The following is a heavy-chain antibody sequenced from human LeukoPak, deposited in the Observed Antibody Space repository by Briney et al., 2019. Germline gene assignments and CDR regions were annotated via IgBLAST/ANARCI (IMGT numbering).Heavy chain of an antibody. V-gene: IGHV3-48*04. D-gene: IGHD5-18*01. Sequence: PGGSLRLSCAASGFIFSDYSVSWVRQAPGKGLEWISYISGHSTAIYYADSVMGRFTISRDNAKDSLYLQMNSLSAEDTAVYYCAREPRYSHYYLDVWGEGTTVIVSS. CDR1: GFIFSDYS. CDR2: ISGHSTAI. J-gene: IGHJ6*03. CDR3: AREPRYSHYYLDV.